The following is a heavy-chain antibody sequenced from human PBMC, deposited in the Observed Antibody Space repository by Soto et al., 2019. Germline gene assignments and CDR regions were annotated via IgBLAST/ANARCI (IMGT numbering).Heavy chain of an antibody. CDR1: GFTFSRFS. Sequence: GGSLRLSCAASGFTFSRFSMHWVRQAPGKGLAWVAVISYDGSNTHYAESVKGRFNISRDDSKNTVYLQMNNLRGEDSAVYYCAKGDRKAMVSNFDYWGQGTLVTVSS. V-gene: IGHV3-30-3*01. D-gene: IGHD5-18*01. J-gene: IGHJ4*02. CDR3: AKGDRKAMVSNFDY. CDR2: ISYDGSNT.